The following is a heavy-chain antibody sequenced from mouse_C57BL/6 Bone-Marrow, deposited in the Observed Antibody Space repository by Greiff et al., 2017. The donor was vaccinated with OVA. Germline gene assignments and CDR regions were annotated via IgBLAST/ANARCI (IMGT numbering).Heavy chain of an antibody. CDR1: GFTFTDYY. J-gene: IGHJ4*01. V-gene: IGHV7-3*01. D-gene: IGHD2-14*01. Sequence: EVKLVESGGGLVQPGGSLSLSCAASGFTFTDYYMSWVRQPPGKALEWLGFIRNKANGYTTEYSASVKGRFTISRDNSQSILYLQMNALRAEDSATYYCARYTPPVRRGYYYAMDYWGQGTSVTVSS. CDR2: IRNKANGYTT. CDR3: ARYTPPVRRGYYYAMDY.